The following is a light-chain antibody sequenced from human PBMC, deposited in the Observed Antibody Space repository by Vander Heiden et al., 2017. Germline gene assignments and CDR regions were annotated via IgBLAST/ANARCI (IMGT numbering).Light chain of an antibody. CDR2: DNY. V-gene: IGLV1-51*01. J-gene: IGLJ3*02. Sequence: QSVLTQPPSVSAAAGQKVTISCSGSSSNIGKKFVSWYQQNPGTAPKLLIDDNYQRPSGIPDRFSAAKSGASATLDITGLQTEDEADYYCGTWDSSLSTHLVFGGGTKLTVL. CDR1: SSNIGKKF. CDR3: GTWDSSLSTHLV.